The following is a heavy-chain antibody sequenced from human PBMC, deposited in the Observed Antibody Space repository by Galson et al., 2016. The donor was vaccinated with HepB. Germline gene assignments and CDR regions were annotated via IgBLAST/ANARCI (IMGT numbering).Heavy chain of an antibody. CDR3: ARGGRWLPFDY. Sequence: VKVSCQASGYTFDSYGISWVRLAPGLGLEWMGWISVYNGDTKFAQKFHDRVTMTRDTSTDKAYMELTGLTPDDTAVYYCARGGRWLPFDYWGQGSLVTVSS. D-gene: IGHD6-19*01. CDR1: GYTFDSYG. V-gene: IGHV1-18*04. J-gene: IGHJ4*02. CDR2: ISVYNGDT.